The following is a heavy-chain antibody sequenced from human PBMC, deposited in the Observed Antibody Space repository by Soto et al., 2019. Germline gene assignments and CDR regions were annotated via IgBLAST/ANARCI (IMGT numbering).Heavy chain of an antibody. V-gene: IGHV1-3*01. CDR1: GYTFTDSA. Sequence: VKVSCKASGYTFTDSAIHWVRQAPGQSLELLGWIAPGNGNTKYSQKFQGRVTITRDTSATTAYMELSSLRSEDTAVYYCAKGSRMWTPDYWGQGTLGTVSS. CDR3: AKGSRMWTPDY. J-gene: IGHJ4*02. CDR2: IAPGNGNT. D-gene: IGHD2-21*01.